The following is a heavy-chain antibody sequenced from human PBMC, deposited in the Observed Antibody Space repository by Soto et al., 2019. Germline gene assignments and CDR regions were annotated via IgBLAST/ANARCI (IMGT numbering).Heavy chain of an antibody. D-gene: IGHD1-26*01. CDR2: IYYSGST. V-gene: IGHV4-31*03. CDR3: ARVPKRANDAFDI. CDR1: GVSISSGVYY. J-gene: IGHJ3*02. Sequence: SETLSLTCTVSGVSISSGVYYWSWIRQHPGKGLEWIGYIYYSGSTYYNPSLKSRVTISVDTSKNQFSLKLSSVTAADTAVYYCARVPKRANDAFDIWGQGTMVTVSS.